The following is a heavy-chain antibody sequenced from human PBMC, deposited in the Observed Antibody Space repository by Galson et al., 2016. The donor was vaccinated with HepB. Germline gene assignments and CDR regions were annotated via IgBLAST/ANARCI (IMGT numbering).Heavy chain of an antibody. Sequence: SVKVSCKASGYSFTSYGISWVRQAPGQGLEWMGWISANEGDTNYARKFQGRVTLTTDTSTSTAYMERRSLTSDDTAVYYCARDFEYRGSRSRYEDCFDPWGQGTLVTVFS. V-gene: IGHV1-18*01. CDR1: GYSFTSYG. D-gene: IGHD2-2*01. CDR2: ISANEGDT. J-gene: IGHJ5*02. CDR3: ARDFEYRGSRSRYEDCFDP.